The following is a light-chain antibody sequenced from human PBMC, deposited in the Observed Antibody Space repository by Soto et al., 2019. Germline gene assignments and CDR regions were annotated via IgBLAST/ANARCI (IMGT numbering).Light chain of an antibody. Sequence: QSALTQPASMSGSPGQSITISCTGTSGDVGFYYFVSWYQQHPGKVPRLIIYGVTKRPSGVSHRFSGSKSGNTASLTSSGLQVEDEAAYSCASYTGSSTYLFGGGTKLTVL. J-gene: IGLJ3*02. CDR2: GVT. CDR1: SGDVGFYYF. CDR3: ASYTGSSTYL. V-gene: IGLV2-14*03.